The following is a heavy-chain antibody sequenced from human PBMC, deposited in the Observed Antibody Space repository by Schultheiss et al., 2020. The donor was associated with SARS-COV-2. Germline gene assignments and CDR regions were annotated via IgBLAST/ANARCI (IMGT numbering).Heavy chain of an antibody. D-gene: IGHD2-2*01. CDR3: ARGRYCSSTSCYAFAHYYYMDV. J-gene: IGHJ6*03. Sequence: SQTLSLTCTVSGGSISSSSYYWGWIRQPPGKGLEWIGSIYYSGSTYYNPSLKSRVTISVDTSKNQFSLKLSSVTAADTAVYYCARGRYCSSTSCYAFAHYYYMDVWGKGTTVTVSS. CDR2: IYYSGST. CDR1: GGSISSSSYY. V-gene: IGHV4-39*01.